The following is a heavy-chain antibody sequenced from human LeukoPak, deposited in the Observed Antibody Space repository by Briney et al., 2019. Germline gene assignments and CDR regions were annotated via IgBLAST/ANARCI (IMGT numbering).Heavy chain of an antibody. V-gene: IGHV1-46*01. CDR3: AREASVGATGGEGYNWFDP. D-gene: IGHD1-26*01. CDR1: GFTFTSYY. Sequence: GGSLRLSCAASGFTFTSYYMHWVRQAPGQGLEWMGIINPSGGSTSYAQKFQGRVTMTRDTSTSTVYMELSSLRSEDTAVYYCAREASVGATGGEGYNWFDPWGQGTLVTVSS. CDR2: INPSGGST. J-gene: IGHJ5*02.